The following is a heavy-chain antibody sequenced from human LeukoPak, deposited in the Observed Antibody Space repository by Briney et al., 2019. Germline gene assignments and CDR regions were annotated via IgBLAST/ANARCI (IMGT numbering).Heavy chain of an antibody. CDR3: ARGDGGVVMVYAMRSLWFDP. J-gene: IGHJ5*02. Sequence: SETLSLTCTVSGGSLSTYYWSWIRQPPGKGLEWMGYIYYTGSTNYNPSLKSRVTMSVDTSKNQFSLKLSSVTAADTAVYYCARGDGGVVMVYAMRSLWFDPWGQGTLVTVSS. CDR1: GGSLSTYY. V-gene: IGHV4-59*12. CDR2: IYYTGST. D-gene: IGHD2-8*01.